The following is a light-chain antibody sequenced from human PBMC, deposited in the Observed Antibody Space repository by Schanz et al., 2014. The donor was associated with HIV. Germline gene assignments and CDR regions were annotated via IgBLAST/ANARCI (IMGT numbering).Light chain of an antibody. J-gene: IGLJ2*01. CDR3: CSYAGSYTLV. CDR1: SSDVGFYNY. Sequence: QSALTQPASVSGSPGQSITISCTGTSSDVGFYNYVSWYQQHPGKAPKLMIYDVSNRPSGVSSRFSGSKSGNTASLTISGLQAEDEADYYCCSYAGSYTLVFGGGTKLTVL. V-gene: IGLV2-14*03. CDR2: DVS.